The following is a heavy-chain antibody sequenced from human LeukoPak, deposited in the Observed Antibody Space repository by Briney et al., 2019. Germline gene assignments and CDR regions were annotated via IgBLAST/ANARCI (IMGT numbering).Heavy chain of an antibody. D-gene: IGHD3-3*01. CDR3: ARGQENYYDFWSGTTEGDDY. Sequence: GGSLRLSCAASGFTFSDYYMSWIRQAPGKGLEWVSYISSSGSTICYADSVKGRFTISRDNAKNSLYLQMNSLRAEDTAVYYCARGQENYYDFWSGTTEGDDYWGQGTLVTVSS. CDR2: ISSSGSTI. V-gene: IGHV3-11*01. CDR1: GFTFSDYY. J-gene: IGHJ4*02.